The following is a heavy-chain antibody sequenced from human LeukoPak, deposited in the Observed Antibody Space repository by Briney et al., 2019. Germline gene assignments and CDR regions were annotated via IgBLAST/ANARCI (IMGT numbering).Heavy chain of an antibody. CDR2: IYYSGST. Sequence: PSETLSLTCTVSGGSTSSGGYYWSWIRQHPGKGLEWIGYIYYSGSTYYNPSLKSRVTISVDTSKNQFSLKLSSVTAADTAVCYCARVTMIVSGAFDIWGQGTMVTVSS. CDR1: GGSTSSGGYY. D-gene: IGHD3-22*01. CDR3: ARVTMIVSGAFDI. J-gene: IGHJ3*02. V-gene: IGHV4-31*03.